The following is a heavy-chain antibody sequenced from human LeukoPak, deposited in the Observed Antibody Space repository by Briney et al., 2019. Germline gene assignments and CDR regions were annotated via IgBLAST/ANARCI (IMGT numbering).Heavy chain of an antibody. D-gene: IGHD3-22*01. CDR3: ASSHYDRSGYRFDY. J-gene: IGHJ4*02. CDR2: ISYDGSNK. CDR1: GFTFSSYA. Sequence: GRSLRLSCAASGFTFSSYAMHWVRQAPGKGLEWVAVISYDGSNKYYADSVKGRFTISRDNAKNSLYLQMDSLRAEDTAIYYCASSHYDRSGYRFDYWGQGTLVTVSS. V-gene: IGHV3-30-3*01.